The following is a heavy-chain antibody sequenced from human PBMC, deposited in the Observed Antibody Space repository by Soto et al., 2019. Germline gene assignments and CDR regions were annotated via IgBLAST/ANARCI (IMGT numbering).Heavy chain of an antibody. J-gene: IGHJ5*02. CDR2: ITSDGKSK. Sequence: GSLRLACEASGFNFSNHWMHWVRQRPAEGLVWVSRITSDGKSKAYAESVKGRFAISRDNAKNTLYLQMNGLTAEDTAVYYCARESGDWPLNWFDPWGQGTLVTVS. CDR1: GFNFSNHW. V-gene: IGHV3-74*01. CDR3: ARESGDWPLNWFDP. D-gene: IGHD2-21*02.